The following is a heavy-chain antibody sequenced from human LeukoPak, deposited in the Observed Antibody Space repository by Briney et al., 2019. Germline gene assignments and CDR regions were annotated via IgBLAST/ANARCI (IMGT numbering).Heavy chain of an antibody. V-gene: IGHV3-21*01. CDR1: GFTFSSYS. CDR3: AGYSSGDDYFDY. Sequence: SGGSLRLSCAASGFTFSSYSMNWVRQAPGKGLEWVSSISSSSSYIYYADSVKGRFTISRDNAKNSLYLQMNSLRAEDTAVYYCAGYSSGDDYFDYWGQGTLVTVSS. J-gene: IGHJ4*02. CDR2: ISSSSSYI. D-gene: IGHD6-19*01.